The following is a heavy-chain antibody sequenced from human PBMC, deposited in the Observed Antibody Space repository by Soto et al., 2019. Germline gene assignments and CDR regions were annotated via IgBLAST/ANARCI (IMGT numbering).Heavy chain of an antibody. V-gene: IGHV3-53*01. CDR2: FDSGGNT. J-gene: IGHJ4*02. Sequence: EGSLRLSCAASGFTVSGSYMSWVRQAPGKGLEWVSSFDSGGNTYYADSVKGRFTISRDYSKNTLHLQMNSLRAEDTAVYFCARGRGWCDYWGQGTLGTVSS. CDR3: ARGRGWCDY. CDR1: GFTVSGSY. D-gene: IGHD6-19*01.